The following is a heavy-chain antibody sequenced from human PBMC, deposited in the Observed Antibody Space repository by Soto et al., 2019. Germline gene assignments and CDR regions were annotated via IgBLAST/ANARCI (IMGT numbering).Heavy chain of an antibody. CDR3: ARDKGRSPLDY. D-gene: IGHD2-15*01. CDR2: ISSSSRTI. J-gene: IGHJ4*02. Sequence: EVQLVESGGGLVQPGGSLRLSCAAAGFTFSSYSMNWVRQAPGKGLEWVSYISSSSRTIYYTDSVKGRFTICRDNAKNSLYLQMNSLRAEDTAVYYCARDKGRSPLDYWGQGTLVTVSS. V-gene: IGHV3-48*01. CDR1: GFTFSSYS.